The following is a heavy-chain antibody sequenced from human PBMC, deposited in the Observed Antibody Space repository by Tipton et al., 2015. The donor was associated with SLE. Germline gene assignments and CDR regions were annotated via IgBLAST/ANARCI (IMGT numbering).Heavy chain of an antibody. V-gene: IGHV4-31*03. CDR2: IYYSGTT. CDR3: AKDYNYDYPDYN. D-gene: IGHD4-17*01. Sequence: TLSLTCTVSGGFISSGNFHWTWIRHHPGKGLEWIGYIYYSGTTYFNPSLKSRVTMSVDKSRNQFSLKLNSVTAADTAVYYCAKDYNYDYPDYNWGQGTLVIVSS. CDR1: GGFISSGNFH. J-gene: IGHJ4*02.